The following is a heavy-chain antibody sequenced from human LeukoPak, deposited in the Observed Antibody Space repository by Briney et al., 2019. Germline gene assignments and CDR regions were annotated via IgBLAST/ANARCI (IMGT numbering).Heavy chain of an antibody. V-gene: IGHV3-48*01. CDR2: ISSSSSTI. CDR1: GFTFSSYS. D-gene: IGHD2-15*01. J-gene: IGHJ4*02. Sequence: PGGSLRLSCAASGFTFSSYSMNWVRQAPGKGLEWVSYISSSSSTIYYADSVKGRFTISRDNAKNTVSLQMNSLRVEDTAVYYCVKESIGGDYWGQGTLVTVCS. CDR3: VKESIGGDY.